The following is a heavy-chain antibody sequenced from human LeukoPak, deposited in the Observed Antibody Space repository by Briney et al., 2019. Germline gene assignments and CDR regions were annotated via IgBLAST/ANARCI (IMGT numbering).Heavy chain of an antibody. D-gene: IGHD3-16*02. CDR3: ARSNYVWGSYRPRQSDAFDI. CDR1: GGSFSGYY. Sequence: SETLSLTCAVYGGSFSGYYWSWIRQPPGKALEWIGEINHSGSTNYNPSLKSRVTMSVDTSKNQFSLKLSSVTAADTAVYYCARSNYVWGSYRPRQSDAFDIWGQGTMVTVSS. CDR2: INHSGST. V-gene: IGHV4-34*01. J-gene: IGHJ3*02.